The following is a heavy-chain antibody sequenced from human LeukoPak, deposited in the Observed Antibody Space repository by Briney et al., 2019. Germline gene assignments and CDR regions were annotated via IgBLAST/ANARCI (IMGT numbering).Heavy chain of an antibody. CDR3: ARMRGYSSSPFDY. CDR1: GGSISSYY. J-gene: IGHJ4*02. V-gene: IGHV4-59*01. D-gene: IGHD6-13*01. CDR2: IYYSGST. Sequence: SETLSLTCTVSGGSISSYYWSWIRQPPGKGLEWIGYIYYSGSTNYNPSLKSRVTISVDTSKNQFSLKLSSVTAADTAVYYCARMRGYSSSPFDYWGQGTLVTVSS.